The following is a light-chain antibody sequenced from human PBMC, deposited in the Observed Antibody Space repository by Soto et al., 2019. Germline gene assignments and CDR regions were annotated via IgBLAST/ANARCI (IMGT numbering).Light chain of an antibody. Sequence: DIQMTQSPSTLSASVGDRVTITCRASQSISSWLAWYQQKPGKAPDLIIYKAPTLESGVPSRFSGSGFGTEFTLIISSLQPDDFATYYCQQYDSYPLTFGGGTKVDIK. CDR2: KAP. CDR3: QQYDSYPLT. J-gene: IGKJ4*01. V-gene: IGKV1-5*03. CDR1: QSISSW.